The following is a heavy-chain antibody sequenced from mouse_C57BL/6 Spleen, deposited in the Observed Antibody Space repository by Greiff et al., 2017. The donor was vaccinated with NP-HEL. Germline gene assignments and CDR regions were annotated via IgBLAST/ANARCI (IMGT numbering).Heavy chain of an antibody. Sequence: VQLQESGAELVKPGASVKMSCKASGYTFTTYSIDWMKQNPGQSLEWIGIIHPNNDDTKYNEKFKGKATLTVEKSSSTVYMELSRLTSDDSAVYYSERRNWEVGVDYGGKGTTLTVSS. D-gene: IGHD4-1*01. J-gene: IGHJ2*01. V-gene: IGHV1-47*01. CDR1: GYTFTTYS. CDR3: ERRNWEVGVDY. CDR2: IHPNNDDT.